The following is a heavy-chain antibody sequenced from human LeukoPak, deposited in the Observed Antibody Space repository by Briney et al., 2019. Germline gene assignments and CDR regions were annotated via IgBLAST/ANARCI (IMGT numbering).Heavy chain of an antibody. CDR2: IYYSGST. J-gene: IGHJ3*02. CDR3: ARELYVATYYDSSENAFDI. V-gene: IGHV4-34*09. CDR1: GGSFSGYY. D-gene: IGHD3-22*01. Sequence: SETLSFTCAVYGGSFSGYYWSWIRQPPGKGLEWIGYIYYSGSTYYNPSLKSRVTISVDTSKNQFSLKLSSVTAADTAVYYCARELYVATYYDSSENAFDIWGQGTMVTVSS.